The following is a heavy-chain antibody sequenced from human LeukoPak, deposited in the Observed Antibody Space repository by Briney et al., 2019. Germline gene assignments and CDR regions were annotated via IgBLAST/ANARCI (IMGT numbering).Heavy chain of an antibody. CDR1: GFTFSSYA. V-gene: IGHV3-23*01. J-gene: IGHJ4*02. CDR3: AKGLVYSYGFFGY. D-gene: IGHD5-18*01. Sequence: GGSLRLSRAASGFTFSSYAMSWVRQAPGKGLEWVSAISGSGGSTYYADSVKGRFTISRDNSKNTLYLQMNSLRAEDTAVYYCAKGLVYSYGFFGYWGQGTLVTVSS. CDR2: ISGSGGST.